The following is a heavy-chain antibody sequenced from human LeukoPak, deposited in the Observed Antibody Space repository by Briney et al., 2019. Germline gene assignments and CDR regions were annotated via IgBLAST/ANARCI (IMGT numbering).Heavy chain of an antibody. CDR2: ISYDGCNE. J-gene: IGHJ4*02. D-gene: IGHD3-10*02. Sequence: PGRSLRLSCAASGFTFRTYGMNWVRQAPGKGLEWVAIISYDGCNEDYADSVKGRFTIARDNSKNTLYLQMNSLRAEDSAVYYCAKSRVRGVYYFDYWGQGTLVTVSS. V-gene: IGHV3-30*18. CDR3: AKSRVRGVYYFDY. CDR1: GFTFRTYG.